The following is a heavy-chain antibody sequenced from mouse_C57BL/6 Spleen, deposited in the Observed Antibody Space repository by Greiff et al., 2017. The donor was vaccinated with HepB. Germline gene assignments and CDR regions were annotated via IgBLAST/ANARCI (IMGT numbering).Heavy chain of an antibody. CDR1: GYAFSSSW. J-gene: IGHJ2*01. Sequence: VQLQQSGPELVKPGASVKISCKASGYAFSSSWMNWVKQRPGKGLEWIGRIYPGDGDTNYNGKFKGKATLTADKSSSTAYMQLSSLTSEDSAVYFCARGELGLLDYWGQGTTLTVSS. CDR2: IYPGDGDT. V-gene: IGHV1-82*01. D-gene: IGHD4-1*01. CDR3: ARGELGLLDY.